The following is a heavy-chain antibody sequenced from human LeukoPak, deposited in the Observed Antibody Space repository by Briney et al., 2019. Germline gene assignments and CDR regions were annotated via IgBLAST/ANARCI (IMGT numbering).Heavy chain of an antibody. CDR3: ARLAAADGYNHAFDI. V-gene: IGHV3-74*01. J-gene: IGHJ3*02. D-gene: IGHD5-24*01. CDR2: INSDGSST. CDR1: GFTFSRYW. Sequence: GGSLRLSCAASGFTFSRYWMHWVRQAPGKGLLWVSRINSDGSSTYYADSVKGRFTTSRDNAKNALHLQMNSLTAEDTAVYYCARLAAADGYNHAFDIWGLGTVVAVSS.